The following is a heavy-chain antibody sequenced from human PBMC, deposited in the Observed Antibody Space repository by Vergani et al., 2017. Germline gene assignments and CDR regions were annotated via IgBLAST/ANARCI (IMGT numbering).Heavy chain of an antibody. V-gene: IGHV3-53*02. D-gene: IGHD2-15*01. Sequence: EVQLVETGGGLIQPGGSLRLSCAASGFTVSSNYMSWVRQAPGKGLEWVSVIYSGGSTYYADSVKGRFTISRDNSKNTLYLQMNSLRAEDTAVYYCARARMSDAFDIWGQGTMVTVSS. CDR1: GFTVSSNY. CDR3: ARARMSDAFDI. J-gene: IGHJ3*02. CDR2: IYSGGST.